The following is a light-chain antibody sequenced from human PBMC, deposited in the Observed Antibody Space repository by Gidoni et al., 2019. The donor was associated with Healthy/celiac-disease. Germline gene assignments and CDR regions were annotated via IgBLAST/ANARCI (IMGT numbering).Light chain of an antibody. Sequence: DIHMTQSPSSLSASVGDRVTITCRASQSISSYLNWYQQKPGKAPKLLIYAASSLQSGVPSRFSGSGSGTDFTLTISSLQPEDFATYYCQQSYNTPRTFGQXTKLEIK. CDR3: QQSYNTPRT. CDR1: QSISSY. CDR2: AAS. V-gene: IGKV1-39*01. J-gene: IGKJ2*01.